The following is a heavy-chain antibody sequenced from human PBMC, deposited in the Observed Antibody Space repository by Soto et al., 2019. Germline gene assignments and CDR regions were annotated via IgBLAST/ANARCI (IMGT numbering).Heavy chain of an antibody. CDR3: ARIRGGTSGYHFDF. CDR2: IDWEDDK. J-gene: IGHJ4*02. D-gene: IGHD3-22*01. V-gene: IGHV2-70*01. CDR1: GFSLSTVSMC. Sequence: SGPTLVNPTQTLTLTCTFSGFSLSTVSMCVGWIRQTPGKALEWLALIDWEDDKFYSTSLKTRLTISKDTSKNQVVLTMTNMDPAETATYYCARIRGGTSGYHFDFWGPGTMVTVYS.